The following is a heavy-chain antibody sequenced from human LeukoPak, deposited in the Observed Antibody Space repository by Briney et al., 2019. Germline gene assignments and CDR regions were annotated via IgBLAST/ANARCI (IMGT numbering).Heavy chain of an antibody. V-gene: IGHV3-23*01. J-gene: IGHJ3*02. Sequence: GGSLRHSCAASGFTFSTYAMSWVRQAPGKGLEWVSAISGSGGTTYNADSVKGRYTISRDNSKSTLYLQMNSLRAEDTALYYCAKSRSAYPRVDGFDMWGQGTMVTVSS. CDR1: GFTFSTYA. CDR2: ISGSGGTT. D-gene: IGHD3-3*01. CDR3: AKSRSAYPRVDGFDM.